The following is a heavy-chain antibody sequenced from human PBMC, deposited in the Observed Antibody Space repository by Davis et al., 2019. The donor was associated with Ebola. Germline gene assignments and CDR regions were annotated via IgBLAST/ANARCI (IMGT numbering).Heavy chain of an antibody. V-gene: IGHV3-74*01. Sequence: GESLKISCAASGFTFSNSWMSWVRQGPGEGLVWVSHINRDGTTTNYADSVKGRFTISRDNAKNSLYLQMNSLRAEDTAVYYCARAFSSGSITPFDYWGQGTLVTVSS. J-gene: IGHJ4*02. CDR2: INRDGTTT. CDR3: ARAFSSGSITPFDY. CDR1: GFTFSNSW. D-gene: IGHD3-22*01.